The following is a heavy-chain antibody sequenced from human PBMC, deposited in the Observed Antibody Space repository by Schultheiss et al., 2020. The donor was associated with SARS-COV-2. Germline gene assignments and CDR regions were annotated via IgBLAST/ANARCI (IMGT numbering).Heavy chain of an antibody. D-gene: IGHD2-2*01. Sequence: SETLSLTCAVYGGSFSGYYWSWIRQPAGKGLEWIGEINHSGSTNYNPSLKSRVAISVDTSKNEFSLKLSSVTAADTAVYYCARGAVVVPAATYYYYMDVWGKGTTVTVSS. V-gene: IGHV4-34*01. J-gene: IGHJ6*03. CDR2: INHSGST. CDR3: ARGAVVVPAATYYYYMDV. CDR1: GGSFSGYY.